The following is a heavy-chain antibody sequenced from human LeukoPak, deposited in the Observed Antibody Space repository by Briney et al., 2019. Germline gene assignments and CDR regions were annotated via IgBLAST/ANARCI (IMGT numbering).Heavy chain of an antibody. Sequence: SETLSLTCTVSGGSISSSSYYWGWIRQPPGKGLEWIGSIYYSGSTYYNPSLKSRVTISVDTSKNQFSLKLSSVTAADTAVYYCARDRLINWFDPWGQGTLVTVSS. J-gene: IGHJ5*02. D-gene: IGHD6-25*01. CDR3: ARDRLINWFDP. CDR1: GGSISSSSYY. CDR2: IYYSGST. V-gene: IGHV4-39*07.